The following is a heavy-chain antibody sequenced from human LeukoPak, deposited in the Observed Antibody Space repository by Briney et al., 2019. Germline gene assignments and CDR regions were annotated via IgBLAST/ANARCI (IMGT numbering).Heavy chain of an antibody. V-gene: IGHV3-21*01. D-gene: IGHD7-27*01. J-gene: IGHJ4*02. CDR1: GFTFSNYN. CDR3: ARDYVWGSSESDY. Sequence: PGGSLRLSCAASGFTFSNYNMNWVRQTPGKGLEWVSSITRDSIYTFYADSVKGRFTISRDNAKNSLSLQMNSLRAEDTAVYYCARDYVWGSSESDYWGQGTLVTVSS. CDR2: ITRDSIYT.